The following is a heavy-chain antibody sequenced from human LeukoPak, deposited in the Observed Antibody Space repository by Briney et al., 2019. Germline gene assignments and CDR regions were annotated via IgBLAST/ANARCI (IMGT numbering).Heavy chain of an antibody. CDR3: ARDAISRGIIDY. Sequence: AXVKVSCKASGYSFSGYYVHWVRQAPGQGLEWMGWINPDSGGTNFAQKFQGRVTMTRDTSISTAYMELSRLTSDDTDVYYCARDAISRGIIDYWGQGTLVTVSS. CDR1: GYSFSGYY. V-gene: IGHV1-2*02. CDR2: INPDSGGT. D-gene: IGHD3-10*01. J-gene: IGHJ4*02.